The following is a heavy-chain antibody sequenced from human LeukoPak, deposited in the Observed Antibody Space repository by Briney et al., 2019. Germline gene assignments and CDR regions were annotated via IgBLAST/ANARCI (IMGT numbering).Heavy chain of an antibody. CDR2: ISSSSSAI. CDR3: ARDAYYDFWSGVGGDYYYMDV. D-gene: IGHD3-3*01. J-gene: IGHJ6*03. Sequence: GGSLRLSCAASGFTFSSYSMNWVRQAPGKGLEWVSYISSSSSAIYYADSVKGRFTISRDNAKNSLYLQMNSLRAEDTAVYYCARDAYYDFWSGVGGDYYYMDVWGKGTTVTVSS. CDR1: GFTFSSYS. V-gene: IGHV3-48*01.